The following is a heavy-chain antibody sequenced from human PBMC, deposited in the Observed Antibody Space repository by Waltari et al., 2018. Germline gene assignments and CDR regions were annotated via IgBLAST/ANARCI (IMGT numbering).Heavy chain of an antibody. J-gene: IGHJ4*02. D-gene: IGHD6-13*01. CDR2: MNPGGGIT. CDR3: VMYSSTFLGDC. V-gene: IGHV3-74*01. Sequence: EVQLVESGGGLVQPGGSLRLSCAASGFMFSSYWMHWVRQAPGKGLVSVSNMNPGGGITRYADSVKGRFTISRDNAKNTLFLQMNSLRGEDTAVYYCVMYSSTFLGDCWGQGTLVNVSS. CDR1: GFMFSSYW.